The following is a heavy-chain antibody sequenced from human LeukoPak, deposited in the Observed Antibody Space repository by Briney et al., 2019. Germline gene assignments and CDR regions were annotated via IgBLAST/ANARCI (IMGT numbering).Heavy chain of an antibody. J-gene: IGHJ4*02. CDR2: IYNSGAKI. V-gene: IGHV3-23*01. CDR3: AKGVAPDSGWDLDY. CDR1: GLTFSTYS. Sequence: GGSLRLSCAVSGLTFSTYSMTWVRQGPGKGLEWVSSIYNSGAKIFYADSVKGRFTISRDNSKNMLYLQMNSLRVEDTAVYYCAKGVAPDSGWDLDYWGQGTLVTVSS. D-gene: IGHD6-19*01.